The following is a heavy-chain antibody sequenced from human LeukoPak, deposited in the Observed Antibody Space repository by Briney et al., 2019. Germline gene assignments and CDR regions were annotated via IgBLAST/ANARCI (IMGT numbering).Heavy chain of an antibody. V-gene: IGHV1-69*06. D-gene: IGHD1-14*01. Sequence: EASVKVSCKASGGTFSSYAISWVRQAPGQGLAWMGRIIPIFGTANYAQKFQGRVTITADKSTSTAYMELSSLRSEDTAVYYCARTGGRKWTHRGPFDIWGQGTMVTVSS. CDR2: IIPIFGTA. CDR3: ARTGGRKWTHRGPFDI. CDR1: GGTFSSYA. J-gene: IGHJ3*02.